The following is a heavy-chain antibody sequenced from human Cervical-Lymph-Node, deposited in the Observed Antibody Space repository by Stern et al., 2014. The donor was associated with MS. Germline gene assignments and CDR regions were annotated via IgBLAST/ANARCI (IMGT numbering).Heavy chain of an antibody. D-gene: IGHD4-17*01. CDR2: ISSSGSTI. V-gene: IGHV3-11*01. CDR1: GFTFSDYY. CDR3: AREDYGEHWFDP. Sequence: QVQLVESGGGLVQPGGSLRLSCAASGFTFSDYYMSWVRQAPGEGLEWVSYISSSGSTIYDADSVKGRFTISRDNAKNSLYLQMNSLRAEDTAVYYCAREDYGEHWFDPWGQGTLVTVSS. J-gene: IGHJ5*02.